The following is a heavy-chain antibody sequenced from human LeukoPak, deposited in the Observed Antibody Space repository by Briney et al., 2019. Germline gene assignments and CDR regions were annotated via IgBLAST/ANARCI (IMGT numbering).Heavy chain of an antibody. J-gene: IGHJ3*02. Sequence: PSETLSLTCAVSGGSISSSNWWSWVRQPPGKGLEWIGEIYHSGSTNYNPSLKSRVTISVDKSKNQFSLKLSSVTAADTAVYYCARAGGRDGYNWNAFDIWGQGTMVIVSS. D-gene: IGHD5-24*01. CDR3: ARAGGRDGYNWNAFDI. CDR1: GGSISSSNW. V-gene: IGHV4-4*02. CDR2: IYHSGST.